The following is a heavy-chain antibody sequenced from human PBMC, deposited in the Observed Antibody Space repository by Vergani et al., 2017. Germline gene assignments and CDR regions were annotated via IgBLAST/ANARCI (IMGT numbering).Heavy chain of an antibody. J-gene: IGHJ4*02. D-gene: IGHD1-26*01. CDR1: GGSISSGGYY. Sequence: QVQLQESGPGLVKPSKTLSLTCTVSGGSISSGGYYWSWIRQHPGKGLEWIGYIYYSGSTYYNPSLKSRVTISVDTSKNQFSLKLSSVTAADTAVYYCARDRGGGSYYYFDYWGQGTLVTVSS. CDR2: IYYSGST. V-gene: IGHV4-31*03. CDR3: ARDRGGGSYYYFDY.